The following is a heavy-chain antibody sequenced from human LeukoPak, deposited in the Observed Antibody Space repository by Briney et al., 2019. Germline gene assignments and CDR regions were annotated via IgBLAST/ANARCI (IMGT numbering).Heavy chain of an antibody. CDR3: ARESPTIVATIS. CDR2: IYTSGNT. V-gene: IGHV4-4*07. D-gene: IGHD5-12*01. Sequence: PSETLSLTCTVSGVSIKNYYWSWIRQPAGKGLEWIGRIYTSGNTNYNPSLKSRVTMTIDMSKNQLSLNLRSVTAADTAVYYCARESPTIVATISWGQGILVTVSS. J-gene: IGHJ4*02. CDR1: GVSIKNYY.